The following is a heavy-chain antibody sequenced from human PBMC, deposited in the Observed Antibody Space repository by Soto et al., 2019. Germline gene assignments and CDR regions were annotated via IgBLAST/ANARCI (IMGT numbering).Heavy chain of an antibody. J-gene: IGHJ4*02. V-gene: IGHV4-39*01. D-gene: IGHD6-19*01. CDR3: ASYLGSGGSYDADY. CDR2: IYYSGST. Sequence: PSETLSLTCTVSGGSISSSSYYWGWIRQPPGKGLEWIGSIYYSGSTYYNPSLKSRVTTSVDSSKNQFSLKLSSVTAADTAVYYCASYLGSGGSYDADYWGQVALVTVSA. CDR1: GGSISSSSYY.